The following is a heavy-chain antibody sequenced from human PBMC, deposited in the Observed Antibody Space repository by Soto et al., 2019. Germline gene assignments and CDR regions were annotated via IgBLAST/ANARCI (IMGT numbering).Heavy chain of an antibody. CDR2: IYSGGRT. CDR1: GFTVSSNY. V-gene: IGHV3-53*01. J-gene: IGHJ6*02. CDR3: ARGFSASYYYGMDV. D-gene: IGHD3-10*01. Sequence: GSLRLSCAASGFTVSSNYMSWVRQAPGKGLEWVSVIYSGGRTYYADSVKGRFTISRDNSKNTLYLQMNSLRAEDTAVYYCARGFSASYYYGMDVWGQGTTVTVSS.